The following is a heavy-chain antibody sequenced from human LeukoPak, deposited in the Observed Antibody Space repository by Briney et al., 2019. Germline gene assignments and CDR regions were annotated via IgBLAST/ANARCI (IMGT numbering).Heavy chain of an antibody. J-gene: IGHJ4*02. V-gene: IGHV3-53*01. D-gene: IGHD6-13*01. CDR1: GFTFSDYS. CDR2: IYSGGST. Sequence: GGSLRLSCAASGFTFSDYSMSWVRQAPGKGLEWVSVIYSGGSTYYADSVRGRFTISRDNSKNTLYLQTNSLRAEDTAVYYCASVKRKYSSSWPLDYWGQGTLVTVSS. CDR3: ASVKRKYSSSWPLDY.